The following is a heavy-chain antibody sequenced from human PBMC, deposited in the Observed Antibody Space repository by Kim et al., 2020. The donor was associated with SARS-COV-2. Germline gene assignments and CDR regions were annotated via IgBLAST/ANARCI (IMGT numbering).Heavy chain of an antibody. D-gene: IGHD3-22*01. V-gene: IGHV4-34*01. Sequence: SETLSLTCAVYGGSFSGYYWSWIRQPPGKGLEWIGEINHSGSTNYNPSLKSRVTISVDTSKNQFSLKLSSVTAADTAVYYCARRTFRSYYYDSSGYSSGFDYWGQGTLVTVSS. J-gene: IGHJ4*02. CDR2: INHSGST. CDR3: ARRTFRSYYYDSSGYSSGFDY. CDR1: GGSFSGYY.